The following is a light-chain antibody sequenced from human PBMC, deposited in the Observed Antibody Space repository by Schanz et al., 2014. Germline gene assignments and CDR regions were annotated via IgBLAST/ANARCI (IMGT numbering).Light chain of an antibody. CDR2: GSS. CDR1: QSVSSN. J-gene: IGKJ1*01. CDR3: QQYSNWPSWT. V-gene: IGKV3-15*01. Sequence: EILLTQSAAILSVSPGERATLSCRASQSVSSNLAWYQQKPGQAPRLLIYGSSNRATGIPARFSGSGSGTEFTLTISSLQSEDFAVYYCQQYSNWPSWTFGQGTKVEIK.